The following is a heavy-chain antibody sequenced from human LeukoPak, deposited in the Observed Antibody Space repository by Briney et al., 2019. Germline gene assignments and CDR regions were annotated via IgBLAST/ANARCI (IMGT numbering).Heavy chain of an antibody. CDR3: ARSFSSGWYPFDY. CDR2: ISSSSSYI. V-gene: IGHV3-21*01. D-gene: IGHD6-19*01. Sequence: GGSLRLSCAASGFTFSSYSMNWVRQAPGKGLEWVSSISSSSSYIYYADSVKGRFTISRDNAKNSLYLQMNSLRAEDTAVYYCARSFSSGWYPFDYWGQGTLVTVSS. J-gene: IGHJ4*02. CDR1: GFTFSSYS.